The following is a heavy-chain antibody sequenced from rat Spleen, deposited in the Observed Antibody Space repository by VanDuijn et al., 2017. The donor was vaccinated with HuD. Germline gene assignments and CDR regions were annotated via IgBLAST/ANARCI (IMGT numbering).Heavy chain of an antibody. CDR3: TRDGDA. V-gene: IGHV2S12*01. J-gene: IGHJ4*01. Sequence: QVHLKESGPGLVQSSQTLSLTCTVSGFSLTNNGVSWVRQPPGEGLEWIAAISTGGNTYYNSALKSRLSISRDTSKSQVFLKMNSLQTDDTGTYYCTRDGDAWGQGASVTVSS. CDR1: GFSLTNNG. D-gene: IGHD1-12*02. CDR2: ISTGGNT.